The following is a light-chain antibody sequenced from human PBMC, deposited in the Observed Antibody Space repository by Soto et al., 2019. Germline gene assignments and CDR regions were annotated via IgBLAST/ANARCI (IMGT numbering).Light chain of an antibody. CDR2: QVS. Sequence: DVVLTQTPLSSPATLGQPASISCRSSQSLVHSDGNTYLSWLQQRPGQPPRLLIYQVSNRFSGVPDRFSGSGAGTDFTLKISRVEAEDVGVYHCVQFAHFPRTFGQGTKVEIE. CDR1: QSLVHSDGNTY. J-gene: IGKJ1*01. CDR3: VQFAHFPRT. V-gene: IGKV2-24*01.